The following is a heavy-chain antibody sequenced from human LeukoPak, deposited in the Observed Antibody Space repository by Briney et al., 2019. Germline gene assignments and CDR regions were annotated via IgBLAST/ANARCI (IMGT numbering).Heavy chain of an antibody. D-gene: IGHD3-16*01. J-gene: IGHJ1*01. CDR2: IYYSGSI. Sequence: SETLSLTCTVSGGSISSYYWSWIRQPPGKGLEWIGYIYYSGSINYNPSLKSRVTISVDTSKNQFSLKLSSVTAADTAVYYCARGGMITTPAGAEYFQHWGQGTLVTVSS. V-gene: IGHV4-59*12. CDR1: GGSISSYY. CDR3: ARGGMITTPAGAEYFQH.